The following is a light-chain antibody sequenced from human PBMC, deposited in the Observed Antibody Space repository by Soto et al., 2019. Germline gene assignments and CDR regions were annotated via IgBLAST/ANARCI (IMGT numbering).Light chain of an antibody. J-gene: IGKJ3*01. CDR2: KAS. CDR3: QQYNKYPFT. V-gene: IGKV1-5*03. Sequence: DIQMTQSPSTLSASVGDRVTITCRASQSISSWLAWYQQKPGKAPKVLIYKASSLESGVPSRFSGSGSGTEFTLTISSLQPDDFATYYCQQYNKYPFTFGPGTKVDIK. CDR1: QSISSW.